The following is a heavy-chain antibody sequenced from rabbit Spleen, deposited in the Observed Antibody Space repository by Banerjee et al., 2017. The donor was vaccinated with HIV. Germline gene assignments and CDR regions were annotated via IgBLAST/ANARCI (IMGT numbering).Heavy chain of an antibody. Sequence: LKLSCKASGFTLSSYYMNWVRQAPGKGLEWIGYIDPVFGITYYANWVSGRFSISRENAQNTVFLQMTSLTAADTATYFCARDGAGGSYFALWGQGTLVTVS. CDR2: IDPVFGIT. D-gene: IGHD8-1*01. J-gene: IGHJ4*01. V-gene: IGHV1S7*01. CDR3: ARDGAGGSYFAL. CDR1: GFTLSSYY.